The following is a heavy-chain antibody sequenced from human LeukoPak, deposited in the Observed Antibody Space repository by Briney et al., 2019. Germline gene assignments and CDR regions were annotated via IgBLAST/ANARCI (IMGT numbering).Heavy chain of an antibody. J-gene: IGHJ6*03. CDR1: GFTFSGSA. D-gene: IGHD4-23*01. Sequence: GGSLRLSCAASGFTFSGSAMHWVRQASGKGLEWVGRIRSKANSYATAYAASVKGRFTISRDDSKNTAYLQMNSLKTEDTAVYYCARLADYGGNFIYYYYMDVWGKGTTVTVSS. V-gene: IGHV3-73*01. CDR3: ARLADYGGNFIYYYYMDV. CDR2: IRSKANSYAT.